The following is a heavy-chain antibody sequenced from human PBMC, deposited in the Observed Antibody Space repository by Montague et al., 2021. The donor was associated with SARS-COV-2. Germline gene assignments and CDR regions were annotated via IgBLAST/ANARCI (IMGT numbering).Heavy chain of an antibody. J-gene: IGHJ6*02. V-gene: IGHV3-23*01. CDR2: SSGSDGGT. D-gene: IGHD3-10*01. CDR3: AKDSYYYGLGYGMDV. CDR1: GFTFSNSA. Sequence: SLRLSCSASGFTFSNSAMNWVRQAPGKGLEWVSGSSGSDGGTHYXDPVKGRFTISRDNSKNVLYLQMNSLRAEDTALYYCAKDSYYYGLGYGMDVWGQGTTVTVSS.